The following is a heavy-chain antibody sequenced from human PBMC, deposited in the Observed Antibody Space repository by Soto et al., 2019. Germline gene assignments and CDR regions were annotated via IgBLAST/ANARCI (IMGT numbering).Heavy chain of an antibody. D-gene: IGHD6-19*01. V-gene: IGHV4-4*02. CDR2: IYHNGNT. Sequence: SETLSLTCAVSGDSITTNNWWSFVRQPPGKGLEWIGEIYHNGNTNYNPSLKSRVTMSVDTSKNQFSLKLTSVTAADTAIYYCARDAAVPGETDRFDYWGQGTLVTVSS. J-gene: IGHJ4*02. CDR3: ARDAAVPGETDRFDY. CDR1: GDSITTNNW.